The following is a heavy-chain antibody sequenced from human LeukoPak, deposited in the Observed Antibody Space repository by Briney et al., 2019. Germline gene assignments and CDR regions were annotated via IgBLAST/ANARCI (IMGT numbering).Heavy chain of an antibody. Sequence: ASVKVSCKASGYTFTGYYMHWVRQAPGQGLEWMGWINPNSGGTNYAQKFQGRVTTTRDTSISTAYMELSRLRSDDTAVYYCARDLGGSYPPSDYWGQGTLVTVSS. D-gene: IGHD1-26*01. J-gene: IGHJ4*02. V-gene: IGHV1-2*02. CDR1: GYTFTGYY. CDR2: INPNSGGT. CDR3: ARDLGGSYPPSDY.